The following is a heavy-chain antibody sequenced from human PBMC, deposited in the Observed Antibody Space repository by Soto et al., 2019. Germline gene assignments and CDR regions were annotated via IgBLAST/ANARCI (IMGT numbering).Heavy chain of an antibody. CDR2: ISSSSSTI. D-gene: IGHD2-2*01. Sequence: GGSLRLSCAASGFTFRSYRMNWVRQAPGKGLEWVSYISSSSSTIYYADSVKGRFTISRDNAKNSLYLQMNSLRAEDTAVYYCAVGPAANGHSGMDICGQGTTVTV. CDR1: GFTFRSYR. CDR3: AVGPAANGHSGMDI. J-gene: IGHJ6*02. V-gene: IGHV3-48*01.